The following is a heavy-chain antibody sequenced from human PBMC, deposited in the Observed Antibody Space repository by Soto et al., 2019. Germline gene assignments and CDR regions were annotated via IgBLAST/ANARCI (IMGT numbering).Heavy chain of an antibody. V-gene: IGHV3-21*06. Sequence: PGGSLRLSCAASGFTFTRYSMSWVRQAPGKGLEWVSSISSTTNYIYYGDSMKGRFTISRDNAKNSLYLEMNSLRAEDTAVYYCARESEDLTSNFDYCGQGTLVTVSS. J-gene: IGHJ4*02. CDR3: ARESEDLTSNFDY. CDR1: GFTFTRYS. CDR2: ISSTTNYI.